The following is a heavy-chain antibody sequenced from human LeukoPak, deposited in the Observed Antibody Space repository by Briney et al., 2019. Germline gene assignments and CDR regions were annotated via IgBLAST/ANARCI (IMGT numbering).Heavy chain of an antibody. CDR3: AKYTYDSSGYYPDY. V-gene: IGHV3-23*01. Sequence: GSLRLSCAASGFTFSSYAMSWVRQAPGKGLEWVSAISGSGGSTYYADSVKGRFTISRDNSKNTLYLQMNSLRAEDTAVCYCAKYTYDSSGYYPDYWGQGTLVTVSS. CDR1: GFTFSSYA. CDR2: ISGSGGST. D-gene: IGHD3-22*01. J-gene: IGHJ4*02.